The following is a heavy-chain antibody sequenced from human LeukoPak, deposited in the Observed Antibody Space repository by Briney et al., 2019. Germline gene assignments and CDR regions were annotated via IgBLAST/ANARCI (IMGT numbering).Heavy chain of an antibody. CDR1: GGSISSYY. CDR3: ARDWRYYDSSGYADY. D-gene: IGHD3-22*01. Sequence: PSETLSLTCTVSGGSISSYYWSWIRQPAGKGLEWIGRIYTSGSTNYNPSLKRRVTMSVDTSKNQFTLKLSSVTAADTAVYYCARDWRYYDSSGYADYWGQGTLVTVSS. CDR2: IYTSGST. J-gene: IGHJ4*02. V-gene: IGHV4-4*07.